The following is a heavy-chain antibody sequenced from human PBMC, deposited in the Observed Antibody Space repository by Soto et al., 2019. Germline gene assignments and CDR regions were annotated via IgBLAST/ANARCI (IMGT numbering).Heavy chain of an antibody. CDR2: IYYSGSP. CDR1: GGSISSGDYY. D-gene: IGHD3-3*01. CDR3: ARWWSGSRQGFDP. J-gene: IGHJ5*02. Sequence: QVQLQESGPGLVKPSQTLSLTCTVSGGSISSGDYYWSWILQHPGKGLEWIGYIYYSGSPYYNPSLKRRVTMSVDTSKNQFSLKLSSVTAADPAVYYCARWWSGSRQGFDPWGQGTLVTVSS. V-gene: IGHV4-31*03.